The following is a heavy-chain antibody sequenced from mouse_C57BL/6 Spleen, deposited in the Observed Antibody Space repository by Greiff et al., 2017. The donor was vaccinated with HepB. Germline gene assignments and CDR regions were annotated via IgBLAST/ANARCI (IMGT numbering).Heavy chain of an antibody. CDR1: GYTFTDYE. CDR2: IDPETGGT. CDR3: TRIYDYGSSPFAY. V-gene: IGHV1-15*01. J-gene: IGHJ3*01. D-gene: IGHD1-1*01. Sequence: VKLQESGAELVRPGASVTLSCKASGYTFTDYEMHWVKQTPVHGLEWIGAIDPETGGTAYNQKFKGKAILTADKSSSTAYMELRSLTSEDSAVYYCTRIYDYGSSPFAYWGQGTLVTVSA.